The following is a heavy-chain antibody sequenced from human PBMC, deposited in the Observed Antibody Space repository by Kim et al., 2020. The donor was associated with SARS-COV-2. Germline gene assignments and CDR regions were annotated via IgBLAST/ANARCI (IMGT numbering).Heavy chain of an antibody. D-gene: IGHD1-1*01. CDR3: AGEGVLQDAFDI. Sequence: YYADSVKGRFTISRDNAKNSLYLQMNSLRAEDTAVYYCAGEGVLQDAFDIWGQGTMVTVSS. V-gene: IGHV3-21*01. J-gene: IGHJ3*02.